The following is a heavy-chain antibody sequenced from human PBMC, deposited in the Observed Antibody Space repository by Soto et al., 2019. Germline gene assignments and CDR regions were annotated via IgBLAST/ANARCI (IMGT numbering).Heavy chain of an antibody. V-gene: IGHV1-8*02. CDR2: MNPNSGNT. CDR3: TRAYGAETFDF. D-gene: IGHD3-10*01. CDR1: GYTFTSYY. Sequence: GASVKVSCKAPGYTFTSYYMHWVRQAPGQGLEWMGWMNPNSGNTGYAQNFRGRVTMTQNTAIGTAYMELSSLRSDDTATYYCTRAYGAETFDFWGQGTRVTAPQ. J-gene: IGHJ5*01.